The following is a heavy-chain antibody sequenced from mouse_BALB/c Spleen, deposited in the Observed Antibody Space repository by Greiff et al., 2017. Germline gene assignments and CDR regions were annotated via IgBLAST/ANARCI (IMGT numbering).Heavy chain of an antibody. V-gene: IGHV5-9-4*01. J-gene: IGHJ4*01. CDR3: ARVITTVEDYYAMDY. D-gene: IGHD1-1*01. Sequence: EVKLMESGGGLVKPGGSLKLSCAASGFTFSSYAMSWVRQSPEKRLEWVAEISSGGSYTYYPDTVTGRFTISRDHAKNTLYLEMSSLRSEDTAMYYCARVITTVEDYYAMDYWGQGTSVTVSS. CDR1: GFTFSSYA. CDR2: ISSGGSYT.